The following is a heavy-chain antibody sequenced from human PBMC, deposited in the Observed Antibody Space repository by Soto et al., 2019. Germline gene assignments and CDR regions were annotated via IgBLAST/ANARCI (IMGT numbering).Heavy chain of an antibody. CDR1: GGSIGSSPYY. J-gene: IGHJ4*02. CDR2: IYYTGGT. Sequence: PSETLSLTCAVSGGSIGSSPYYWAWIRQPPGKGLEWIGSIYYTGGTYYNPSLRSRVTISVDTSKNQFSLRLMSVTAADTGIYYCAKDPPTVGDYETGPADYWGQGTLVTVSS. V-gene: IGHV4-39*02. CDR3: AKDPPTVGDYETGPADY. D-gene: IGHD4-17*01.